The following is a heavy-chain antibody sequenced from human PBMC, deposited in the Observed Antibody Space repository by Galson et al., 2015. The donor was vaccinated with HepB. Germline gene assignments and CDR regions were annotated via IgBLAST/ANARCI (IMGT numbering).Heavy chain of an antibody. CDR1: GFTFSSYS. V-gene: IGHV3-48*01. J-gene: IGHJ6*02. Sequence: SLRLSCAASGFTFSSYSMNWVRQAPGKGLEWVSYITSGSSSIYYADSVKGRFTISRDNAKNSLYLQMSSLRAEDTAVYFCARDGDYGDRGMDVWGQGTTVTVSS. CDR2: ITSGSSSI. CDR3: ARDGDYGDRGMDV. D-gene: IGHD4-17*01.